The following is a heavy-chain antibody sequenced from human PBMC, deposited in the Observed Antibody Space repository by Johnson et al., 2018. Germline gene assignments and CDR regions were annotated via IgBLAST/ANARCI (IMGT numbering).Heavy chain of an antibody. Sequence: QVQLVESGGGVVQPGRSLRLSCAASGFTFSNYAMHWVRQAPGKGLEWVTIISYDGVSKHYADSVKGRFTISRDNSKNTLYLLINILTNEGAAVYYCASSGFCRCRNCFSKDPYYFYYMDVLGKGTTVTVSS. CDR3: ASSGFCRCRNCFSKDPYYFYYMDV. V-gene: IGHV3-30-3*01. CDR2: ISYDGVSK. J-gene: IGHJ6*03. D-gene: IGHD2-15*01. CDR1: GFTFSNYA.